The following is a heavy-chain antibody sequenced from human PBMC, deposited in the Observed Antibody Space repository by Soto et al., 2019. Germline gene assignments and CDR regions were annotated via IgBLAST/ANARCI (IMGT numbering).Heavy chain of an antibody. V-gene: IGHV3-30-3*01. CDR1: GFTFSSYA. Sequence: QVQVVESGGGVVQPGRSLRLSCAASGFTFSSYAMYWVRQAPGKGLEWVAVISYDGSNKYDADSVKGRFTISRDNSKNTRDLQMSILSAEDTAVYYSARATSGWYRDAVDIWGQGTIVNVSS. CDR2: ISYDGSNK. J-gene: IGHJ3*02. CDR3: ARATSGWYRDAVDI. D-gene: IGHD6-19*01.